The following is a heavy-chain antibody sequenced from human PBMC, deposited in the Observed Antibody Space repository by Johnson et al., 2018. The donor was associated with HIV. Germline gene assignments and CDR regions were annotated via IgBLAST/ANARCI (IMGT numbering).Heavy chain of an antibody. CDR1: GFTFDDYG. Sequence: VQLVESGGGVVRPGGSLRLSCVASGFTFDDYGMSWVRQAPGKGLEWVSGINYNGGSTGYADSVRDRFSISRDNAKNSLYLQMNMLSAEDTAVYFWASQVRGLRLGVDAFDIWGQGTMVTVSS. CDR3: ASQVRGLRLGVDAFDI. V-gene: IGHV3-20*04. J-gene: IGHJ3*02. CDR2: INYNGGST. D-gene: IGHD3-16*01.